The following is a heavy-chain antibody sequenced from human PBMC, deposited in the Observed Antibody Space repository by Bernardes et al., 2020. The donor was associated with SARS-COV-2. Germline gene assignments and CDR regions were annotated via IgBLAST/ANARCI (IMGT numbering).Heavy chain of an antibody. D-gene: IGHD3-10*01. CDR3: ARDLSHLVRGGLDL. CDR1: AGSIGSYY. Sequence: SETLSLTCTVSAGSIGSYYWAWIRQPPGKGLEWIGYIHYSGNTNYNPSLKSRVTISVDRSQNQYSLNLSSVTPADTAVYYCARDLSHLVRGGLDLWGLGTLVTGSS. J-gene: IGHJ2*01. CDR2: IHYSGNT. V-gene: IGHV4-59*01.